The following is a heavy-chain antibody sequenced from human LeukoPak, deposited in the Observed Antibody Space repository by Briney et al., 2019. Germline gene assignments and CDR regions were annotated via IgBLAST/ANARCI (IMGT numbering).Heavy chain of an antibody. CDR2: IKSKTEGETI. CDR1: GFTFSNTW. D-gene: IGHD6-13*01. J-gene: IGHJ4*02. V-gene: IGHV3-15*01. Sequence: GGSLRLSCAASGFTFSNTWMSWVRQAPGKGLEWVARIKSKTEGETIDYSAPVKGRFTISRDNAKNSLYLQMNSLRAEDTAVYYCARDSSRWSTFEYWGQGTLVTVSS. CDR3: ARDSSRWSTFEY.